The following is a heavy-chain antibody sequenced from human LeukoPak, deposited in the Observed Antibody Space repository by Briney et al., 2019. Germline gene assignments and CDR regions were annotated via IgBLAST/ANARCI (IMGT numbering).Heavy chain of an antibody. V-gene: IGHV3-23*01. CDR2: ISGSGGST. D-gene: IGHD3-10*01. J-gene: IGHJ4*02. CDR3: AKMESIRFGDSPPDY. CDR1: GFTFSSYA. Sequence: GGSLSLSCVASGFTFSSYAMSWVRQAPGKGLEWVSAISGSGGSTYYADSVKGRFTISRDNSKNTLYLQMNSLRAEDTAVYYCAKMESIRFGDSPPDYWGQGTLVTVSS.